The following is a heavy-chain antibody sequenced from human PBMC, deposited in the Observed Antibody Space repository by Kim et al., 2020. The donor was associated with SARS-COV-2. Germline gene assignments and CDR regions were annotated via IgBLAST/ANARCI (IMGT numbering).Heavy chain of an antibody. Sequence: KLQGRVTMTTDTSTSTAYMELRSLRSDDTAVYYCARVPWELLSGNYFDYWGQGTLVTVSS. D-gene: IGHD1-26*01. CDR3: ARVPWELLSGNYFDY. J-gene: IGHJ4*02. V-gene: IGHV1-18*01.